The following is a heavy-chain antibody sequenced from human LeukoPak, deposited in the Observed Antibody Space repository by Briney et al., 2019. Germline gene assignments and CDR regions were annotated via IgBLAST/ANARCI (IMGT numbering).Heavy chain of an antibody. CDR3: ARGNEANCAGVTY. V-gene: IGHV3-49*04. D-gene: IGHD4/OR15-4a*01. Sequence: GGSLRLSCTVSGFTFADYAMAWVRQPPGEGLEWVCFIRGKGYGGTAGYTTSVKDRFTIRSDESKSIAYLQMCSLKTEDTAEYYFARGNEANCAGVTYWGQGTLVSVSS. J-gene: IGHJ4*02. CDR1: GFTFADYA. CDR2: IRGKGYGGTA.